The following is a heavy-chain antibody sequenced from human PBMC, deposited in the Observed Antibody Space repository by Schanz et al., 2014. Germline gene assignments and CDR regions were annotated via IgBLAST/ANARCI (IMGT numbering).Heavy chain of an antibody. V-gene: IGHV3-23*04. J-gene: IGHJ6*02. CDR1: GFPFSDYF. D-gene: IGHD3-10*01. CDR3: AKDGPGGSGSYSADGGMDV. Sequence: VQLVDSGGGLVKPGGSLRLSCTASGFPFSDYFMAWIRQPPGRGLEWVSAISGSGGSTYYADSVKGRFTISRDNSKNTLYLQMNSLRAEDTAVYYCAKDGPGGSGSYSADGGMDVWGQGTTGTVSS. CDR2: ISGSGGST.